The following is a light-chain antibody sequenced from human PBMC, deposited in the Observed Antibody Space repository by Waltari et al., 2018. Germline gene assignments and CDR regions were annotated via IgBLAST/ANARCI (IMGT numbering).Light chain of an antibody. Sequence: QSVVTQPPAASGTPGQWVTISCSGSSSNIGSNTVNWYQQPPGTAPKLLVYSENQPPSGVPDRFSGSKSGTSASLAISGLQSEDEAGYYCAAWDDSLTAVVFGGETKLTVL. CDR3: AAWDDSLTAVV. J-gene: IGLJ3*02. CDR2: SEN. V-gene: IGLV1-44*01. CDR1: SSNIGSNT.